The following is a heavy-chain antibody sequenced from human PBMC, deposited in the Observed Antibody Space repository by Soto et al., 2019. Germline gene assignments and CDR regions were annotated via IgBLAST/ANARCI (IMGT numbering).Heavy chain of an antibody. CDR3: ARELSSSSWYRWFDP. Sequence: GGSLRLSCAASGFTFSNYNMNWVRQAPGKGLHWVSYISSGSGTLYYADSVRGRFTISRDNAKNSLYLQMNSLRAEDTAVYYCARELSSSSWYRWFDPWGQGTLVTVSS. V-gene: IGHV3-48*01. CDR1: GFTFSNYN. CDR2: ISSGSGTL. J-gene: IGHJ5*02. D-gene: IGHD6-13*01.